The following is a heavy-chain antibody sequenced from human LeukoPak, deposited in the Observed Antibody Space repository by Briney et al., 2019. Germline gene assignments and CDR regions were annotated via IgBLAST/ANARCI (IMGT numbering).Heavy chain of an antibody. Sequence: GGSLRLSCAASGFTFSSYAMSWVRQAPGKGLEWVSAISGSGGSTYYADSVKGRFTISRDNSKNTLYLQMNSLRAEDTAVYYCAREKGYSYGSVYYYYGMDVWGQGTTVTVSS. J-gene: IGHJ6*02. D-gene: IGHD5-18*01. CDR2: ISGSGGST. V-gene: IGHV3-23*01. CDR3: AREKGYSYGSVYYYYGMDV. CDR1: GFTFSSYA.